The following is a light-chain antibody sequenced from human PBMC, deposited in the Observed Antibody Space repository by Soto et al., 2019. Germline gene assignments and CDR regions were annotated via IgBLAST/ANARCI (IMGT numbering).Light chain of an antibody. J-gene: IGKJ4*01. Sequence: DIQMTQSPSSLSASVGDRVTITCRASQGISNYLNWYQHKPGKAPKLLIYDASNLQTGVPSRFSGSGSTTYFTFTISSLQPEDIATYFCQQYDDLPLTFGGGSKVDIK. CDR2: DAS. CDR3: QQYDDLPLT. CDR1: QGISNY. V-gene: IGKV1-33*01.